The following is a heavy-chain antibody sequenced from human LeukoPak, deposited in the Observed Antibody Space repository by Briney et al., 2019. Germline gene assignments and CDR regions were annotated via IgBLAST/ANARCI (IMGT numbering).Heavy chain of an antibody. V-gene: IGHV3-33*01. D-gene: IGHD6-13*01. J-gene: IGHJ4*02. Sequence: GRSLRLSCAASGFTFSSYGMHWVRQAPGKGLEWVAVIWYDGSNKYYADSVKGRFTISRDNSKNTLYLQMNSLRAEDTAVYYCARGLGIAAAGVDYWGLGTLVTVSS. CDR2: IWYDGSNK. CDR1: GFTFSSYG. CDR3: ARGLGIAAAGVDY.